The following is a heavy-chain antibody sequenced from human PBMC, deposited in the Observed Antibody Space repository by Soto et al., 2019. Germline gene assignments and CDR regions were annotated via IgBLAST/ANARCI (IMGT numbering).Heavy chain of an antibody. J-gene: IGHJ4*02. CDR1: GGSFSGYY. D-gene: IGHD2-8*02. CDR2: INHSGST. CDR3: ARDKITGLFDY. Sequence: QVQLQQWGAGLLKPSETLSLTCAVYGGSFSGYYWTWIRQPPGTGLEWIGEINHSGSTNYNPSLKSRVTIYVDASKNQFSLKLTSVPAADTAVYYCARDKITGLFDYWGQGTLVTVSS. V-gene: IGHV4-34*01.